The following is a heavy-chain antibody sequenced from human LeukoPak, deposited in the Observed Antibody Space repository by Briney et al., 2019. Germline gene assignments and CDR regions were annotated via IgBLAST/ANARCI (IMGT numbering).Heavy chain of an antibody. Sequence: SGTLSLTCAVSGDSISGTNWWSWVRQSPGKGLEWIGEMYHTGSSNYNPSLKSRVTISVDKSKNQFSLRLSSVTAADTAVYYCSRLHGDYGSFDPWGQATLVTVSS. V-gene: IGHV4-4*02. J-gene: IGHJ5*02. CDR3: SRLHGDYGSFDP. CDR2: MYHTGSS. CDR1: GDSISGTNW. D-gene: IGHD4-17*01.